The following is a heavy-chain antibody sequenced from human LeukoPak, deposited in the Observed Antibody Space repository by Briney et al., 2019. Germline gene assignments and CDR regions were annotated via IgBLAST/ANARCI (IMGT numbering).Heavy chain of an antibody. J-gene: IGHJ5*02. Sequence: GGSLRVSCAASGFSFSASAMNWVRQAPGKGMECVSGISGSGVSTYYAGSVKGRFTISRDNSKDSLHLHMNSLIADDTAIYYCAKDAHDYSNYGWFDLWGQGTLVTVSS. CDR3: AKDAHDYSNYGWFDL. V-gene: IGHV3-23*01. CDR2: ISGSGVST. D-gene: IGHD4-11*01. CDR1: GFSFSASA.